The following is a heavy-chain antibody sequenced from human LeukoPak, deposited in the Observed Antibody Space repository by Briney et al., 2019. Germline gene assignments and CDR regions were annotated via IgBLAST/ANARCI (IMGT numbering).Heavy chain of an antibody. CDR1: GFTFSSYW. D-gene: IGHD3-10*01. J-gene: IGHJ3*02. CDR2: INTDGSST. V-gene: IGHV3-74*01. Sequence: GGSLRLSCAASGFTFSSYWMHWVRQAPGKGLVWVSRINTDGSSTSYADSVKGRFTISRDNAKNTLYLQMNSLRAEDTAVYYCARSRTGYGSGVDAFDIWGQGTMVTVSS. CDR3: ARSRTGYGSGVDAFDI.